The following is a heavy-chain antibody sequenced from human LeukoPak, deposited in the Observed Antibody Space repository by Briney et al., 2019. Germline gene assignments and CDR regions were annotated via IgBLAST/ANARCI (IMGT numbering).Heavy chain of an antibody. CDR2: ISSSSSYI. CDR1: GLTLTSDS. CDR3: ARDLGYYDSSGYYDY. Sequence: CLRLSSAASGLTLTSDSMNSVRQAPGHGVGWGSSISSSSSYIYYADSVKGRFTISRDNAKNSLYLQMNSLRAEDTAVYYCARDLGYYDSSGYYDYWGQGTLVTVSS. V-gene: IGHV3-21*01. D-gene: IGHD3-22*01. J-gene: IGHJ4*02.